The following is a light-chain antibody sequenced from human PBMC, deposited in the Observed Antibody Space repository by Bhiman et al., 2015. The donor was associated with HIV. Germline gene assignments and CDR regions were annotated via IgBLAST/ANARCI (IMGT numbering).Light chain of an antibody. CDR3: SSYTKGSTWV. V-gene: IGLV2-14*01. CDR2: DVS. J-gene: IGLJ1*01. Sequence: QSALAQPASVSGSPGQSITISCSGTSSDVGGYDYVSWYRQHPGKAPKLMIFDVSERPSGVSNRFSGSKSGNTASLTISGLQAEDEADYYCSSYTKGSTWVFGTGTKVTVL. CDR1: SSDVGGYDY.